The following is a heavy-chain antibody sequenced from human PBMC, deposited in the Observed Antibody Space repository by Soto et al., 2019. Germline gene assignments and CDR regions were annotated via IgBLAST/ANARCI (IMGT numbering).Heavy chain of an antibody. CDR1: GHSIASGYY. CDR3: ARTFDYYGMDV. CDR2: IYHAGSV. J-gene: IGHJ6*02. V-gene: IGHV4-38-2*01. Sequence: KTSETLSLTCAVSGHSIASGYYWAWIRQSPGKGLEWIGSIYHAGSVYYNPSLNSRVAVSLDTSKNHFSLKLTSVTAADTAVYYCARTFDYYGMDVWGQGTTVTVSS.